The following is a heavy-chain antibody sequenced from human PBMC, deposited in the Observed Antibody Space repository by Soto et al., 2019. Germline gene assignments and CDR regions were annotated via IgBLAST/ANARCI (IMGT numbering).Heavy chain of an antibody. Sequence: QVQLVQSGAEEKKPGASVKVSCKASGYTFTSYAMHWVRQAPGQRLEWMGWINAGNGNTKYSQKFQGRVTITRDTSASTAYMELSSLRSEDTAVYYCARRWLSGGKRAYYYGMDVWGQGTTVTVSS. D-gene: IGHD6-19*01. CDR1: GYTFTSYA. J-gene: IGHJ6*02. CDR2: INAGNGNT. V-gene: IGHV1-3*05. CDR3: ARRWLSGGKRAYYYGMDV.